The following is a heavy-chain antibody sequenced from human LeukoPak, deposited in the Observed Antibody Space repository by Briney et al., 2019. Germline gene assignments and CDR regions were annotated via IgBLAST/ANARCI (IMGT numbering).Heavy chain of an antibody. CDR1: GVTLSDNG. Sequence: GGSLRLSCAGSGVTLSDNGIHWVRQAPGKGLEWVAVISYDGSITFYGDSVKGRFTISRDNSKKTVDLQMNSLRAEDTAVYYCAKDFSGFGELLFFFGMDVWGQGTTVIVSS. J-gene: IGHJ6*02. D-gene: IGHD3-10*01. CDR2: ISYDGSIT. CDR3: AKDFSGFGELLFFFGMDV. V-gene: IGHV3-30*18.